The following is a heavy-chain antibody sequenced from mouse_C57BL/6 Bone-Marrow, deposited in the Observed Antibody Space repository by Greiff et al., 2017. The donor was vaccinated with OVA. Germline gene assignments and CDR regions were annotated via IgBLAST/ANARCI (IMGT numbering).Heavy chain of an antibody. CDR2: ISAGGSYT. CDR1: GFTFSSYA. V-gene: IGHV5-4*01. D-gene: IGHD2-4*01. Sequence: EVQGVESGGGLVKPGGSLKLSCAASGFTFSSYAMSWVRQTPEKRLEWVATISAGGSYTYYPDNVKGRFTISRDNAKNNPYLQMSHLKSEDTAMYYGARDGRLRRGDYFDYWGQGTTLTVSS. CDR3: ARDGRLRRGDYFDY. J-gene: IGHJ2*01.